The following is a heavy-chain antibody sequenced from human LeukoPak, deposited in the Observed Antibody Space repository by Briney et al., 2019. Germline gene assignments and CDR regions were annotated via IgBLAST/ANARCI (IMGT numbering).Heavy chain of an antibody. J-gene: IGHJ6*02. D-gene: IGHD2-15*01. V-gene: IGHV1-2*02. CDR1: GYTFTGYY. CDR2: INPNSGGT. CDR3: ARPRAAAQIYYYYGMDV. Sequence: GASVKVSCKASGYTFTGYYMHWVRQAPGQGLEWMGWINPNSGGTNYAQKFQGRVTMTRDTSISTAYMELSRLRSDDTAVYYCARPRAAAQIYYYYGMDVWGQGTTVTVSS.